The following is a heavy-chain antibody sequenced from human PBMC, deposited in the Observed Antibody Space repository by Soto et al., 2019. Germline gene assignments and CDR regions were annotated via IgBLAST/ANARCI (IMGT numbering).Heavy chain of an antibody. CDR1: GFTFSSYA. D-gene: IGHD2-21*01. J-gene: IGHJ4*02. V-gene: IGHV3-30-3*01. CDR3: ARFYSRDY. CDR2: ISYDGSNK. Sequence: PGGSLRLSCAASGFTFSSYAMHWVRQAPGKGLEWVAVISYDGSNKYYADSVKGRFTISRDNSKNTLYLQMNSRRAEDTAVYYCARFYSRDYWGQGTLVTVSS.